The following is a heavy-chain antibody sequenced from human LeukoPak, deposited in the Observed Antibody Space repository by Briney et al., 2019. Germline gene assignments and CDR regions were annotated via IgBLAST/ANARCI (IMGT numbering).Heavy chain of an antibody. CDR3: ATDLLRRRLLAAAGKKILDY. D-gene: IGHD6-13*01. CDR2: FDPEDGET. V-gene: IGHV1-24*01. Sequence: ASVKVSCKVSGYTLTELSMHWARQAPGKGLEWMGGFDPEDGETIYAQTFQGRVTMTEDTSTDTAYMELSSLRSEDTAVYYCATDLLRRRLLAAAGKKILDYWGQGTLVTVSS. J-gene: IGHJ4*02. CDR1: GYTLTELS.